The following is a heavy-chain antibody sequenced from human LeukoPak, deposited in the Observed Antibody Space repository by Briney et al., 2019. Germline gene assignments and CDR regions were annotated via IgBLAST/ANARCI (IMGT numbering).Heavy chain of an antibody. D-gene: IGHD5-12*01. J-gene: IGHJ3*02. Sequence: PGGSLRLSCTASGFTFGDCAMSWVRQAPGKGLEWVGFIRSKAYGGTTEYAASVKGRFTISRDDSKSIAYLQMNSLKTEDTAVYYCTRDSLYIVATYAFDIWGQGTMVTVSS. V-gene: IGHV3-49*04. CDR3: TRDSLYIVATYAFDI. CDR2: IRSKAYGGTT. CDR1: GFTFGDCA.